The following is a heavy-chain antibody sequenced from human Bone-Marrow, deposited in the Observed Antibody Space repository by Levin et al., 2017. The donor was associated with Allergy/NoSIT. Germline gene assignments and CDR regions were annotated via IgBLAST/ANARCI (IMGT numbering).Heavy chain of an antibody. V-gene: IGHV1-18*01. CDR2: ISAYNGNT. J-gene: IGHJ5*02. Sequence: ASVKVSCKASGYTFTSYGISWVRQAPGQGLEWMGWISAYNGNTNYAQKLQGRVTMTTDTSTSTAYMELRSLRSDDTAVYYCARDRVSRIVVVVAATPENWFDPWGQGTLVTVSS. CDR1: GYTFTSYG. CDR3: ARDRVSRIVVVVAATPENWFDP. D-gene: IGHD2-15*01.